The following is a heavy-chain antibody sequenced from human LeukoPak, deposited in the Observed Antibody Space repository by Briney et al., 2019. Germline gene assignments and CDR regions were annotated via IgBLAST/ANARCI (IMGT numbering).Heavy chain of an antibody. Sequence: GGSLRLSCAASGFTFSSYWMSWVRQAPGKGLEWVANIKQDGSEKYYVDSVKGRFTISRDNSKNTLYLQMNSLRAEDTAVYYCAKGGRGAAQGYYYYMDVWGKGTTVTVSS. CDR3: AKGGRGAAQGYYYYMDV. CDR2: IKQDGSEK. CDR1: GFTFSSYW. V-gene: IGHV3-7*03. D-gene: IGHD3-10*01. J-gene: IGHJ6*03.